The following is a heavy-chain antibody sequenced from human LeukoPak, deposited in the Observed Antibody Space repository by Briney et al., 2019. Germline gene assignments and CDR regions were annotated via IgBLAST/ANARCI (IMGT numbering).Heavy chain of an antibody. CDR3: ARQMATILDGILDH. V-gene: IGHV3-21*01. J-gene: IGHJ4*02. CDR2: ISSSSLYI. Sequence: GGSLRLSCAASGFTLSTYSLNWVRQAPGKGLEWVSSISSSSLYIYYADSVKGRFTISRDNSKNTLYLQMNSLKTEDTALYYCARQMATILDGILDHWGQGTLVTVSS. CDR1: GFTLSTYS. D-gene: IGHD5-24*01.